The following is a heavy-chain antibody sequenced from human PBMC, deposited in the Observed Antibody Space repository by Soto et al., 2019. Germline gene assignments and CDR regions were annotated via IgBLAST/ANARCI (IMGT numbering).Heavy chain of an antibody. J-gene: IGHJ5*02. CDR3: ARENPNCISTSCFFDP. Sequence: SETLSLTCTVSGGSISSGGYYWSWIRQHPGKGLEWIGYIYYSGSTYYNPSLKSRVTISVDTSKNQFSLKLSSVTAADTAVYYCARENPNCISTSCFFDPWGQGTLVTVSS. CDR1: GGSISSGGYY. D-gene: IGHD2-2*01. V-gene: IGHV4-31*03. CDR2: IYYSGST.